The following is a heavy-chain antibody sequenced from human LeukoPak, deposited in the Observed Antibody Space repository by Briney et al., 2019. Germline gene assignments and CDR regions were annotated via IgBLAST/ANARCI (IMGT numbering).Heavy chain of an antibody. CDR3: AREAYYYDSSGYVHDAFDI. CDR1: GFTFSSYS. CDR2: ISSRSSYI. D-gene: IGHD3-22*01. J-gene: IGHJ3*02. V-gene: IGHV3-21*01. Sequence: GGPLRLSCAASGFTFSSYSMNWVRQAPGKGLEWVSSISSRSSYIYHADSVKGRFTISRDNAKNSLYLQMNSLRAEDTAVYYCAREAYYYDSSGYVHDAFDIWGQGTVVTVSS.